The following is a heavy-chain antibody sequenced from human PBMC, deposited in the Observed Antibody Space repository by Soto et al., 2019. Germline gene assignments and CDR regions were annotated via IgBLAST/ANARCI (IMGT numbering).Heavy chain of an antibody. CDR3: AKDAVAGDGLWLMDH. Sequence: EVQLLESAGGLVQPGGSLTLSCAASGFTFGRYAMTWVRQAPGKGLESVAGLSGNSGGIQYADSVRGRFTIFRDNSNNIVFLHMRSLRVEDTAVYFCAKDAVAGDGLWLMDHWGQGTLVTVSS. J-gene: IGHJ4*02. D-gene: IGHD2-21*02. V-gene: IGHV3-23*01. CDR1: GFTFGRYA. CDR2: LSGNSGGI.